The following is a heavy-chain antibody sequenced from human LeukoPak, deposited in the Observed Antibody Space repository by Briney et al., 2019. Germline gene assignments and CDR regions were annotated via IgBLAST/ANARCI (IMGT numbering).Heavy chain of an antibody. CDR1: GFTFSDYY. D-gene: IGHD1-7*01. CDR3: ARDKLELQYYFDY. CDR2: ISSSGSTI. J-gene: IGHJ4*02. V-gene: IGHV3-11*04. Sequence: GGSLRLSCAASGFTFSDYYMSWIRQAPGKGLEWVSYISSSGSTIYYADSVKGRFTISRDNAKNSLYLQMNSLRAEDTAVYYCARDKLELQYYFDYWGQGTLVTVSS.